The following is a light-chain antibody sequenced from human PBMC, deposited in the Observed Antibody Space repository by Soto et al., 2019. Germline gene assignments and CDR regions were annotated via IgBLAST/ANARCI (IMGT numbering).Light chain of an antibody. J-gene: IGKJ3*01. V-gene: IGKV3-11*01. CDR3: QHRNNRPFS. CDR2: DAS. CDR1: QSVNNY. Sequence: EIVLTQSPATLSLCGGEIATVSCGASQSVNNYLAWYQQRPGQAPRLLIYDASYRATGIPARFSGSGSGTDFTLTISSLEPEEFAVYYCQHRNNRPFSFGPGTKVDI.